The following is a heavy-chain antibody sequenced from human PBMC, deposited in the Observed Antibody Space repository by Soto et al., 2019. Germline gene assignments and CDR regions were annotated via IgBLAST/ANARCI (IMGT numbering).Heavy chain of an antibody. V-gene: IGHV3-53*01. J-gene: IGHJ4*02. CDR2: IYSGGYT. D-gene: IGHD3-10*01. CDR1: GFTVSNNY. CDR3: ATDPGGGGY. Sequence: EVQLVESGGGLIQPGGSLRLSCAVSGFTVSNNYMSWVRQAPGKGLEGVSVIYSGGYTAYGDSVKGRFTISRDNSKNTLYIKKNTRGPAATAVFYGATDPGGGGYWGQGTLVTVSS.